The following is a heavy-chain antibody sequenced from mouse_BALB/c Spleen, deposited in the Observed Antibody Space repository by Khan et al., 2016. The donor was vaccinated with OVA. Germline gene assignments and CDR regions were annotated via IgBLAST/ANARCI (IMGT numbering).Heavy chain of an antibody. CDR2: INPSNGGT. V-gene: IGHV1S81*02. CDR1: GYTFTSYY. J-gene: IGHJ3*01. Sequence: QVRLQQSGAELVKPGASVGLSCKASGYTFTSYYLYWVKQRPGHGLEWIGDINPSNGGTNFNENFKTKATLTVDKSSSTAYMQLSSLTSEDSAVYYCTRSGYGAFAYWGQGTLVTVSA. CDR3: TRSGYGAFAY. D-gene: IGHD1-1*02.